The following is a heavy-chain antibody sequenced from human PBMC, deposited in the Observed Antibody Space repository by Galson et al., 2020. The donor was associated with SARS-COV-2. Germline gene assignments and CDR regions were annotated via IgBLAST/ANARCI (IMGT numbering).Heavy chain of an antibody. CDR3: ARLVPAAHEAWFDP. CDR1: GGSFSGYY. V-gene: IGHV4-34*01. J-gene: IGHJ5*02. CDR2: INHSGST. Sequence: SETLSLTCAVYGGSFSGYYWSWIRQPPGKGLEWIGEINHSGSTNYNPSLKSRVTISVDTSKNQFSLKLSSVTAADTAVYYCARLVPAAHEAWFDPWGQGTLVTVSS. D-gene: IGHD2-2*01.